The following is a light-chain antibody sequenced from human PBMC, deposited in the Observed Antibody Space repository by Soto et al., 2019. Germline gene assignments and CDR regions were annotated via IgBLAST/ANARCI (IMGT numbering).Light chain of an antibody. J-gene: IGLJ3*02. CDR3: SSWDDSLDGPV. V-gene: IGLV1-44*01. Sequence: QSVLTQLPSASTTPGQTVTISYYGRYSNIGSNFVSWYQRLPGTAPKLLIYSINQRPSGVPDRFSGSKSGTSASLTISGLQSEDEADYFCSSWDDSLDGPVFGGGTKVTVL. CDR2: SIN. CDR1: YSNIGSNF.